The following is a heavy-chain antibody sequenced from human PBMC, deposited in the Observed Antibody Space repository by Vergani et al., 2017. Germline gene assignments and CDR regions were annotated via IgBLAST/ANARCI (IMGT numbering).Heavy chain of an antibody. Sequence: EVQLLESGGGLVQPGGSLRLSCAASGFTFSSYAMSWVRQAPGKGLEWVSVIYSGGSSTYYADSVKGRFTISRDNSKNTLYLQMNSLRAEDTAVYYCARTYDLVTFDYWGQGTLVTVSS. J-gene: IGHJ4*02. CDR1: GFTFSSYA. V-gene: IGHV3-23*03. CDR3: ARTYDLVTFDY. D-gene: IGHD3-3*01. CDR2: IYSGGSST.